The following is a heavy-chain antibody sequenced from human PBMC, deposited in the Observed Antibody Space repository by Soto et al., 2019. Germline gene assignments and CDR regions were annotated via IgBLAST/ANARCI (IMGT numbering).Heavy chain of an antibody. CDR2: ISYDGYLK. Sequence: GGSLRLSCAASGFTFSTYGMQWVRQAPGKGLEWVAVISYDGYLKYYVDAVKGRFTVARDNSKNTLFLEMNSLRVEDTAVYFCAKDFKVSGGHYGTLNYYYGMDVWGQGTTVTVSS. D-gene: IGHD3-10*01. CDR1: GFTFSTYG. J-gene: IGHJ6*02. V-gene: IGHV3-30*18. CDR3: AKDFKVSGGHYGTLNYYYGMDV.